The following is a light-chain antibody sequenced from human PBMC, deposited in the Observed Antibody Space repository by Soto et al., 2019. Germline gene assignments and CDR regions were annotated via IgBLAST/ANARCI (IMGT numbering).Light chain of an antibody. CDR2: DVS. V-gene: IGLV2-11*01. J-gene: IGLJ1*01. CDR1: SSDVGGYNY. CDR3: CSYAGSRVYV. Sequence: QSALTQPRSVSGSPGQSVTISCTGTSSDVGGYNYVSWYQQHPGKAPKLMIYDVSKRPSGVPDRFSGSKSGNTASLTISGLQAEDEADYYCCSYAGSRVYVFGTGTQLTVL.